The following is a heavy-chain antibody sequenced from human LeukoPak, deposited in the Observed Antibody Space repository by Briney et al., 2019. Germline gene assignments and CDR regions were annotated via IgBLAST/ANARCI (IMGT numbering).Heavy chain of an antibody. J-gene: IGHJ4*02. D-gene: IGHD2-2*01. CDR3: SSTSLAWAGFDY. Sequence: GGSLRLSCAASGFTFSSYAMSWVRQAPGKGLEWVSAISGSGGSTYYADSVKGRFSISRDNSKNTLYLQMNSLRAEDTAVYYCSSTSLAWAGFDYWGQGTLVTVSS. V-gene: IGHV3-23*01. CDR2: ISGSGGST. CDR1: GFTFSSYA.